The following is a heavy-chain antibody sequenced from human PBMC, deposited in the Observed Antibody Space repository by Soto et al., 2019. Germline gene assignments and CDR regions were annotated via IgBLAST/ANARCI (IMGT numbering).Heavy chain of an antibody. Sequence: PGGSLRLSCAASEFTFSDHYMSWIRQAPGKGLEWISHISSSSTYTNYADSVKGRCTISRDNPKNSLYLQMNSLRAEDTAVYYCARDPYYYDNGAYYPDWYFDLWGRGTLVTVSS. J-gene: IGHJ2*01. V-gene: IGHV3-11*06. CDR1: EFTFSDHY. D-gene: IGHD3-22*01. CDR2: ISSSSTYT. CDR3: ARDPYYYDNGAYYPDWYFDL.